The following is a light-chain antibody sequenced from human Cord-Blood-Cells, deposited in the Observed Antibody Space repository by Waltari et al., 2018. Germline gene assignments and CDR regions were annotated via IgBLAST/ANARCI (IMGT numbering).Light chain of an antibody. V-gene: IGKV3-15*01. CDR2: GAS. J-gene: IGKJ4*01. CDR1: QSVSSN. CDR3: QQYNNWPPLT. Sequence: EIVMTQYPATQSVSPGERATLSCRASQSVSSNLAWYQQKPGQAPSLLIYGASTRATGIPARFSGSGSGTEFTLTISSLQSEDFAVYYCQQYNNWPPLTFGGGTKVEIK.